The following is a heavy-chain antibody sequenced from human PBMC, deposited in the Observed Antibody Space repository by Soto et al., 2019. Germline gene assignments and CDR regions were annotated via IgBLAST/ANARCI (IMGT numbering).Heavy chain of an antibody. CDR2: ISYDGSNK. J-gene: IGHJ4*02. V-gene: IGHV3-30-3*01. Sequence: HWVRQAPGKGLEWVAVISYDGSNKYYADSVKGRFTISRDNSKNTLYLQMNSLRAEDTAVYYCAREHCSGGSCRTRAFDYWGQGTLVTVSS. CDR3: AREHCSGGSCRTRAFDY. D-gene: IGHD2-15*01.